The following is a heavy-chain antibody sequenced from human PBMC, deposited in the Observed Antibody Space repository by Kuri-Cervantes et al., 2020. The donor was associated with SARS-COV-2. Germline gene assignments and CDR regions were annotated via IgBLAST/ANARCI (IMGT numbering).Heavy chain of an antibody. Sequence: SETLSLTCTVSGGSVSSGSYYWSWIRQPPGKGLGWIGSIYYSGSTYYNPSLKSRVTISVDTSKNQFSLKLYSVTAADTAVYYCARNRPTGGYFYGMDVWGQGTTVTVSS. D-gene: IGHD2/OR15-2a*01. J-gene: IGHJ6*02. CDR3: ARNRPTGGYFYGMDV. CDR2: IYYSGST. CDR1: GGSVSSGSYY. V-gene: IGHV4-39*07.